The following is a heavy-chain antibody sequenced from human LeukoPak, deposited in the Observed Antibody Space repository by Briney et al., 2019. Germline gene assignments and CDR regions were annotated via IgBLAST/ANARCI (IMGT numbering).Heavy chain of an antibody. D-gene: IGHD2-15*01. J-gene: IGHJ3*02. Sequence: SQTLSLTCAVSGGSISSGGYSWSWLRQPPGRDLEWIGYIYHIGNAYNPSLKSRVAISVDWSKNQFSLKLSSVTAADTAVYYCATTSAATADAFDIWGQGTMVTVSS. CDR3: ATTSAATADAFDI. CDR2: IYHIGNA. CDR1: GGSISSGGYS. V-gene: IGHV4-30-2*01.